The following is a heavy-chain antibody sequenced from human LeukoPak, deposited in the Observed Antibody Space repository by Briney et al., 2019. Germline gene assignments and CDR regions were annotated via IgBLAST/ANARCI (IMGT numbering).Heavy chain of an antibody. CDR3: AKDVRIAVTWFDY. Sequence: GGSLRLSCAASGFTFSSYGMHWVRQAPGKGLEWVAVISYDGSSKYYADSVKGRFTTSRDNSKNTLYLQMNSLRAEDTAVYYCAKDVRIAVTWFDYWGQGTLVTVSS. J-gene: IGHJ4*02. V-gene: IGHV3-30*18. CDR1: GFTFSSYG. D-gene: IGHD6-19*01. CDR2: ISYDGSSK.